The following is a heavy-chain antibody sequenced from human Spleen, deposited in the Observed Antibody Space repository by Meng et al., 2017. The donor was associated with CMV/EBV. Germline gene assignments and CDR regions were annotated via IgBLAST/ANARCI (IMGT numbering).Heavy chain of an antibody. J-gene: IGHJ4*02. D-gene: IGHD6-19*01. CDR1: GGSISSSSYY. V-gene: IGHV4-61*02. Sequence: QLQLQESGPGLVKPSGPLSLTCTVSGGSISSSSYYWSWIRQPAGKGLEWIGRIYTSGSTNYNPSLKSRVTMSVDTSKNQFSLKLSSVTAADTAVYYCARAPIAVAGSHFDYWGQGTLVTVSS. CDR2: IYTSGST. CDR3: ARAPIAVAGSHFDY.